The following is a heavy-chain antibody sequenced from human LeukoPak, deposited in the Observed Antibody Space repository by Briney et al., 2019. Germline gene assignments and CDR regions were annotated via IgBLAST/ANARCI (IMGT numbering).Heavy chain of an antibody. CDR3: TTAAMVATIEDFDY. V-gene: IGHV3-23*01. Sequence: GGSLRLSCAASGFTFNRYSMNWVRQAPGKGLEWVSSISGSGGRTYSADSVKGRFTISRDNFKNTLYLQMNSLKTEDTAVYYCTTAAMVATIEDFDYWGQGTLVTVSS. CDR1: GFTFNRYS. D-gene: IGHD5-12*01. J-gene: IGHJ4*02. CDR2: ISGSGGRT.